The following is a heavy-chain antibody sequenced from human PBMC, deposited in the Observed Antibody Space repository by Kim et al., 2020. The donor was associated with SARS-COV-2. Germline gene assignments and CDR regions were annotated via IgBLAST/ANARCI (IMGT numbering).Heavy chain of an antibody. V-gene: IGHV3-15*01. J-gene: IGHJ4*02. D-gene: IGHD3-22*01. CDR1: GFTFSNAW. Sequence: GGSLRLSCAASGFTFSNAWMSWVRQAPGKGLEWVGRIKSKTDGGTTDYAAPVKGRFTISRDDSKNTLYLQMNSLKTEDTAGYYCTTDDYFGSSGYYYPGFDYWGQGTLVTVSS. CDR2: IKSKTDGGTT. CDR3: TTDDYFGSSGYYYPGFDY.